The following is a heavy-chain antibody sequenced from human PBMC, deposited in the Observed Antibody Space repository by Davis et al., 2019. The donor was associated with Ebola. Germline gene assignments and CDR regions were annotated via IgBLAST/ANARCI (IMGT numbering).Heavy chain of an antibody. CDR1: GYTFTSYA. CDR2: INAGNGNT. CDR3: ARVDRLLTGALSPLTDQYYYYGMDV. D-gene: IGHD2-21*01. V-gene: IGHV1-3*01. J-gene: IGHJ6*02. Sequence: ASVKVSCKASGYTFTSYAMHWVRQAPGQRLEWMGWINAGNGNTKYSQKFQGRVTITRDTSASTAYMELSSLRSEETAVYYCARVDRLLTGALSPLTDQYYYYGMDVWGQGTTVTVSS.